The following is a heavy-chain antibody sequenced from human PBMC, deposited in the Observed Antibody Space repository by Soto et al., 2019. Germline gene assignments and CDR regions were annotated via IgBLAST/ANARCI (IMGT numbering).Heavy chain of an antibody. J-gene: IGHJ6*02. V-gene: IGHV1-69*13. CDR1: GGTFSSYA. CDR3: ARGSYGDYGNYYYYGMDV. CDR2: IIPIFGTA. Sequence: VASVKVSCKASGGTFSSYAISWVRQAPGQGLEWMGGIIPIFGTANYAQKFQGRVTITADESTSTAYMELSSLRSEDTAVYYCARGSYGDYGNYYYYGMDVWGQGTTVTVSS. D-gene: IGHD4-17*01.